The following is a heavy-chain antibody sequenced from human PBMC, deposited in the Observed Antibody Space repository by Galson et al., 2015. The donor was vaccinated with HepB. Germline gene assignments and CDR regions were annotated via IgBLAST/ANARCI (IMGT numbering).Heavy chain of an antibody. CDR1: GFIFGSYA. D-gene: IGHD2-21*01. CDR2: INNNGYKT. V-gene: IGHV3-64D*08. Sequence: SLRLSCAASGFIFGSYALHWVRQAPGKGLEYVSAINNNGYKTYYADSVKGRFTISRDNSESTLFLQMSSLTAEDTALYYCVKDQLYCGGDCYLRPEYFQHWGQGTLVTVSS. J-gene: IGHJ1*01. CDR3: VKDQLYCGGDCYLRPEYFQH.